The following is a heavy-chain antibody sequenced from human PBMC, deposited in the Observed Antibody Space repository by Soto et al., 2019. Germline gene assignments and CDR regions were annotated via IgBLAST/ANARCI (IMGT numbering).Heavy chain of an antibody. Sequence: GGSLRLSCTASGFTFGDYAMSWFRQAPGKGLEWVGFIRSKAYGGTTEYAASVKGRFTISRDDSKSIAYLQMNSLKTEDTAVYYCTRDGGVGAVAARDYWGQGTLVTVSS. V-gene: IGHV3-49*03. CDR3: TRDGGVGAVAARDY. J-gene: IGHJ4*02. D-gene: IGHD6-19*01. CDR2: IRSKAYGGTT. CDR1: GFTFGDYA.